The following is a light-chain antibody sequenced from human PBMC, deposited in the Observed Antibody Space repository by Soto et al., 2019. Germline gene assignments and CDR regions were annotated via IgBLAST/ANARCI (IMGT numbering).Light chain of an antibody. J-gene: IGKJ5*01. CDR3: QQYGSSPIT. V-gene: IGKV3-20*01. Sequence: EIVLTQSPGTLSLSPGERETLSCRASQSVSSSYLAWYQQQHGQAHRLLIYGASSSATGISDRFSGSGSGTDVTLTISRLGPEEFAVYYCQQYGSSPITFGQGTRLEIK. CDR1: QSVSSSY. CDR2: GAS.